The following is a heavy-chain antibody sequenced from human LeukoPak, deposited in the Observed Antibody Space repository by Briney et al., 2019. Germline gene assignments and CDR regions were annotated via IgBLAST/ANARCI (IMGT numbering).Heavy chain of an antibody. D-gene: IGHD5-12*01. V-gene: IGHV1-46*01. CDR2: INPSGGST. Sequence: ASVKVSCKASGYTFTSYYMHWVRQAPGQGLGWMGIINPSGGSTSYAQKFQGRVTMTTDTSTSTAYMELRSLRSDDTAVYYCARVEGDGYDLDYWGQGTLVTVSS. J-gene: IGHJ4*02. CDR3: ARVEGDGYDLDY. CDR1: GYTFTSYY.